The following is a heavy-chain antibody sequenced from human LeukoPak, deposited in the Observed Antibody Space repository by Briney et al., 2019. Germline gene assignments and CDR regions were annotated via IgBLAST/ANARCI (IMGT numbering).Heavy chain of an antibody. Sequence: GGSLRLSCAASGFTFSSYWMSWVRQAPGKGLEWVANIKQDGREKYYVDSVKGRFTISRDNAKNSLYLQMNSLRAEDTAVYYCAREGDIVVVPAAPGDVWGKGTTVTVSS. V-gene: IGHV3-7*01. CDR1: GFTFSSYW. J-gene: IGHJ6*04. D-gene: IGHD2-2*01. CDR3: AREGDIVVVPAAPGDV. CDR2: IKQDGREK.